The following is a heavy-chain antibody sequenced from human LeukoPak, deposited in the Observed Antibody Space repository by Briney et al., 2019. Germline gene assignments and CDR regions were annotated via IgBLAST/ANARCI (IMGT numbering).Heavy chain of an antibody. Sequence: PGGSLRLSCAASGFTFSSYSMNWVRQAPGKGLEWVSSISSSSSYIYYGDSVKGRFTISRDNAKNSLYLQMNSLRAEDTALYYCARDPPLYAAAGTGGDYWGQGTLVIVSS. CDR1: GFTFSSYS. V-gene: IGHV3-21*04. CDR2: ISSSSSYI. CDR3: ARDPPLYAAAGTGGDY. D-gene: IGHD6-13*01. J-gene: IGHJ4*02.